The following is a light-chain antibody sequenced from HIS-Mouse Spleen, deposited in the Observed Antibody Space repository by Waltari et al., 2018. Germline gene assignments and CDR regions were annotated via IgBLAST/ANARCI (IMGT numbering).Light chain of an antibody. J-gene: IGKJ4*01. CDR2: AAS. V-gene: IGKV1-17*03. Sequence: TKMTQIPSAMSAPVGERATTTCRASKGISNYLAWFQQKPGKVPKLLIYAASSLQSGVPSRFSGSGSGTEFTLTISSLQPEDFATYYCLQHNSYPLTFGGGTRVEIK. CDR1: KGISNY. CDR3: LQHNSYPLT.